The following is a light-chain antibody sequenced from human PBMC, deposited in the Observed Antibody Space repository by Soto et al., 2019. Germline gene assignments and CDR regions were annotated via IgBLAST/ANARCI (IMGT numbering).Light chain of an antibody. J-gene: IGKJ5*01. Sequence: DIRMTQSPSSLSPALGAGVTLTSRASQSISRHLNWYQQKPGRAPRLPIYGASNLQSGVPSRFSGSGSGTDFTLTISSLLPEDFATYYCQQGYSTPVTFGQGTRLEIK. CDR3: QQGYSTPVT. V-gene: IGKV1-39*01. CDR2: GAS. CDR1: QSISRH.